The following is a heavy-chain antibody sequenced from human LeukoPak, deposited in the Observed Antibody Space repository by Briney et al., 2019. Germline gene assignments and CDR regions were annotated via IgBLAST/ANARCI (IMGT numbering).Heavy chain of an antibody. Sequence: PSETLSLTCAVYRGSLSGYYWSWIRQPPGKGREWIGEINHSGSTNYNPSLKSRVTISVDTSKNQFSLKLSSVPAADTAVYYCARGYYYDSSGYFSPRNDYWGQGTLVTVSS. CDR3: ARGYYYDSSGYFSPRNDY. CDR1: RGSLSGYY. V-gene: IGHV4-34*01. CDR2: INHSGST. J-gene: IGHJ4*02. D-gene: IGHD3-22*01.